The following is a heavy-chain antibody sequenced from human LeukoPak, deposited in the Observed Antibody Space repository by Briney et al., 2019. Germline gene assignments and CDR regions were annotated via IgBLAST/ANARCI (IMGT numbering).Heavy chain of an antibody. CDR1: GYTFTVYY. V-gene: IGHV1-2*02. Sequence: GASVTVSFKTSGYTFTVYYMHWVRQAPGQGLEWMGWINPNSGGTNYAQKFQGRVTMTRDTSISTAYMELSRLRSDDTAVYYCARVHGPGAFDIWGQGTMVTVSS. CDR2: INPNSGGT. D-gene: IGHD1-14*01. J-gene: IGHJ3*02. CDR3: ARVHGPGAFDI.